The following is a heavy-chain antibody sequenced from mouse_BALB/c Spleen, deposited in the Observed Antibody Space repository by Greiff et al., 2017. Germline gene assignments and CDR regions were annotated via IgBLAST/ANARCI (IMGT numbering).Heavy chain of an antibody. CDR3: ARSDYAMDY. CDR2: ISSGSSTI. V-gene: IGHV5-17*02. CDR1: GFTFSSFG. J-gene: IGHJ4*01. Sequence: EVHLVESGGGLVQPGGSRKLSCAASGFTFSSFGMHWVRQAPEKGLEWVAYISSGSSTIYYADTVKGRFTISRDNPKNTLFLQMTSLRSEDTAMYYCARSDYAMDYWGQGTSVTVSS.